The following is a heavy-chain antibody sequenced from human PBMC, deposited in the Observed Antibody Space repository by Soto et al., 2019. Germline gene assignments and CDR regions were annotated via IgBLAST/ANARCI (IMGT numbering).Heavy chain of an antibody. D-gene: IGHD6-19*01. CDR1: GGSFSCYY. CDR3: ARSRWYDNWFDP. V-gene: IGHV4-34*01. Sequence: NPSETLSLTCAVYGGSFSCYYWSWIGQPPGKGLEWIGEINHSGSTNYNPSLKSRVTISVDTSKNQFSLKLSSVTAADTAVYYCARSRWYDNWFDPWGQGTLVTVSS. J-gene: IGHJ5*02. CDR2: INHSGST.